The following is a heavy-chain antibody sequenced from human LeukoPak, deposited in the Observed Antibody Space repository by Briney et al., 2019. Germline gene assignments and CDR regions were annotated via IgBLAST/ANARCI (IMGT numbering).Heavy chain of an antibody. CDR3: AVHGPDVSVAGRLAH. J-gene: IGHJ1*01. D-gene: IGHD3-10*01. CDR1: GDSATSDIYF. Sequence: SETLSLTCNVSGDSATSDIYFWGWLRQPPGKGLEWIGAIYYTGRTYYNPALGSRVSISVDSSKSHFSLDLTSVTVADTAVYSCAVHGPDVSVAGRLAHWGLGTLVAVSS. V-gene: IGHV4-39*01. CDR2: IYYTGRT.